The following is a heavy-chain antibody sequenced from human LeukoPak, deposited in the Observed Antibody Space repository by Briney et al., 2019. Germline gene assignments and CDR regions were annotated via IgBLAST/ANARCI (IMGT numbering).Heavy chain of an antibody. CDR2: IYVSGRT. Sequence: SETLSLTCTVSGGSISNYYWSWIRQPPGKRLEWVGHIYVSGRTNYNPSLKSRVTISLDTSKNQFSLKLKSVTAADTAVYFCARRLDYWNYMFDYWGQGAVVTVSS. J-gene: IGHJ4*02. D-gene: IGHD1-7*01. CDR3: ARRLDYWNYMFDY. CDR1: GGSISNYY. V-gene: IGHV4-4*09.